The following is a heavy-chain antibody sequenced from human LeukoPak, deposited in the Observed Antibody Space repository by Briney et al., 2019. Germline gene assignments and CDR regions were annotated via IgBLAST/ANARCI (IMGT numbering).Heavy chain of an antibody. J-gene: IGHJ4*02. CDR2: IHPSEGF. CDR1: GGSCDDYY. CDR3: ARGRDRSKAGDH. D-gene: IGHD5-24*01. V-gene: IGHV4-34*01. Sequence: SETLSLTCDVYGGSCDDYYCSWIRQPPGKGLEWIGEIHPSEGFYYNSSLMSRVTISIDTSKSHFSLRLASVTAADTAFYYCARGRDRSKAGDHWGQGSLVTVSS.